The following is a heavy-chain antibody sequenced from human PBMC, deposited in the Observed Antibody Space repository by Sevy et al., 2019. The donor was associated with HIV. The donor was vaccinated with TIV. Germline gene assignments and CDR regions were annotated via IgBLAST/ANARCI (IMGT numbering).Heavy chain of an antibody. Sequence: SETLSLTCTVSGGSIRNYFWSWIRQPPGKGLEWIGYIYYSGSTNYNPSLKTRLTISLDTSKNQFSLNLSSATAADTAVYYCARESIGAVGDFDYWGQGTLVTVSS. D-gene: IGHD6-13*01. CDR1: GGSIRNYF. J-gene: IGHJ4*02. CDR2: IYYSGST. V-gene: IGHV4-59*01. CDR3: ARESIGAVGDFDY.